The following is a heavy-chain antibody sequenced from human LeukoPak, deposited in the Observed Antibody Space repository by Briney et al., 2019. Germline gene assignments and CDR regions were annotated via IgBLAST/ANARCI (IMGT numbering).Heavy chain of an antibody. D-gene: IGHD3-10*01. CDR2: IRYDGSNK. J-gene: IGHJ6*03. Sequence: GGSLRLSCAASGFTFSSYSMNWVRQAPGKGLKWVAFIRYDGSNKYYADSVKGRFTISRDNSKNTLYLQMNSLRAEDTAVYYCAKDGVMVRGVISRFMDVWGKGTTVTVSS. V-gene: IGHV3-30*02. CDR3: AKDGVMVRGVISRFMDV. CDR1: GFTFSSYS.